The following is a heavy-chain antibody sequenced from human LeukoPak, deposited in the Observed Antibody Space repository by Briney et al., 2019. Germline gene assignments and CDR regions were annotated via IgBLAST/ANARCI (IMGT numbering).Heavy chain of an antibody. CDR3: ARPIVGATSTRFDY. Sequence: SETLTLTCTVSGGSISSSSYYWGWIRQPPGKGLEWIGSIYYSGSTYYNPSLKSRVTISVDTSKNQFSLKLSSVTAADTAVYYCARPIVGATSTRFDYWGQGTLVTVSS. V-gene: IGHV4-39*01. J-gene: IGHJ4*02. D-gene: IGHD1-26*01. CDR2: IYYSGST. CDR1: GGSISSSSYY.